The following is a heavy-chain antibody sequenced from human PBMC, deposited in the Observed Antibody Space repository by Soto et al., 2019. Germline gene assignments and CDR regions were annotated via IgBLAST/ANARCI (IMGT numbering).Heavy chain of an antibody. Sequence: GASVKVSCKASGYTFTSYGISWVRQAPGQGLEWMGWISAYNGNTNYAQKLQGRVTMTTDTSTSTAYMELRSLRSDDTAVYYCAREGSSCSGGSCYLWFDPWGQGTLVTVSS. V-gene: IGHV1-18*04. J-gene: IGHJ5*02. CDR3: AREGSSCSGGSCYLWFDP. CDR2: ISAYNGNT. D-gene: IGHD2-15*01. CDR1: GYTFTSYG.